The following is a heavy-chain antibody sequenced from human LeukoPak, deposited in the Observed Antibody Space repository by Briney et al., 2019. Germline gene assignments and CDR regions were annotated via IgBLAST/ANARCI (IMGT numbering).Heavy chain of an antibody. CDR1: GGSISSYY. CDR2: IHTSGST. D-gene: IGHD3-3*01. CDR3: ARDLGIFEGYFDY. Sequence: PSETLSLTCTVFGGSISSYYWNWIRQPAGKGLEWIGRIHTSGSTNYNPSLKSRVTMSVDTSKNQFSLKLSSVTAADTAVYYCARDLGIFEGYFDYWGQGTLVIVSS. V-gene: IGHV4-4*07. J-gene: IGHJ4*02.